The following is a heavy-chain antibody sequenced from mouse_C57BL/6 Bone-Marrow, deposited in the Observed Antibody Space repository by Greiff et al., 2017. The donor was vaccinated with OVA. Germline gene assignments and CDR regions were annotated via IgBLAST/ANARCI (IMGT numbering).Heavy chain of an antibody. J-gene: IGHJ3*01. V-gene: IGHV1-15*01. Sequence: QVQLQQSGAELVRPGASVTLSCKASGYTFTDYEMHWVKQTPVHGLEWIGAIDPETGGTAYNQKFKGKAILTADKSSSTSYMELRSLTSDDSAVYYCTRRRTAQATWFAYWGQGTLVTVSA. CDR2: IDPETGGT. CDR1: GYTFTDYE. CDR3: TRRRTAQATWFAY. D-gene: IGHD3-2*02.